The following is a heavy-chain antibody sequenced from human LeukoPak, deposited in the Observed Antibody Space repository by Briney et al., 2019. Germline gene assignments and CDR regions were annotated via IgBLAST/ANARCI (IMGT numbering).Heavy chain of an antibody. CDR3: AKDLSHNDYAVLYGMDV. CDR1: GLTFSNYG. D-gene: IGHD4-17*01. CDR2: IFGSGGST. Sequence: GGSLRLSCAASGLTFSNYGMSWVRQAPGKGLEWVSSIFGSGGSTNYADSVKGRFTISRDNGNKMLYLQMSSLRAEDTAVYYCAKDLSHNDYAVLYGMDVWGKGTTVTVSS. V-gene: IGHV3-23*01. J-gene: IGHJ6*04.